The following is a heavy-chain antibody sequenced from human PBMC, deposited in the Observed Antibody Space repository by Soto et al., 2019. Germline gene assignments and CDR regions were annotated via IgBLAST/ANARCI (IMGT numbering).Heavy chain of an antibody. CDR2: IYPGDSDT. J-gene: IGHJ5*02. V-gene: IGHV5-51*01. Sequence: GESLKISCKGSGYSFTSYWIGWVRQMPGKGLEWMGIIYPGDSDTRYSPSFQGQVTISADKSISTAYLQWSSLKASDTAMYYCARLTRRKLGLGPEGRFDPWGQGTLVTVSS. CDR3: ARLTRRKLGLGPEGRFDP. CDR1: GYSFTSYW. D-gene: IGHD3-16*01.